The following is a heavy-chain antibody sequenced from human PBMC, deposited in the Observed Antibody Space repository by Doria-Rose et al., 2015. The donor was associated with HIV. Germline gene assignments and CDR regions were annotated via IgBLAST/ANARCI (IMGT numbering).Heavy chain of an antibody. J-gene: IGHJ4*02. CDR2: INHGGST. D-gene: IGHD3-22*01. CDR3: ARKRDSSGYYAPGPRFDY. V-gene: IGHV4-34*01. Sequence: WVGEINHGGSTNYNPSLKSRVTISVDTSKNQFSLKLSSVTAADTAVYYCARKRDSSGYYAPGPRFDYWGQGTLVTVSS.